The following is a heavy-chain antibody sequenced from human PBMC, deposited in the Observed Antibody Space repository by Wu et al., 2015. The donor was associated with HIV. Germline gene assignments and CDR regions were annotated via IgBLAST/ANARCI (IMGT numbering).Heavy chain of an antibody. CDR1: GYTFTSYG. V-gene: IGHV1-18*01. Sequence: QVQLVQSGAEVKKPGASVKVSCKASGYTFTSYGISWVRQAPGQGLEWMGWISAYNGNTNYAQKLQGRVTMTTDTSTSTAYMELRSLRSDDTAVYYCARADYDILTGYYMGWFDPWGQGTLVTVSS. CDR3: ARADYDILTGYYMGWFDP. J-gene: IGHJ5*02. CDR2: ISAYNGNT. D-gene: IGHD3-9*01.